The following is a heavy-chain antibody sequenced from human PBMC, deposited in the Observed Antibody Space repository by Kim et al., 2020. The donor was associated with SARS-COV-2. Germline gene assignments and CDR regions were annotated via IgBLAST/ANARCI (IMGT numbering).Heavy chain of an antibody. CDR3: VGGTIAPAGTDY. J-gene: IGHJ4*02. V-gene: IGHV3-74*01. CDR1: GFTFSTYW. CDR2: MDPDGSTI. D-gene: IGHD6-13*01. Sequence: GSLRLSCTVSGFTFSTYWMHWVRQAPGKGLVWVSRMDPDGSTINYADSVKGRITISRDNAKNTLYLQMTSLRAEDTALYYCVGGTIAPAGTDYWGRGTLVTVSS.